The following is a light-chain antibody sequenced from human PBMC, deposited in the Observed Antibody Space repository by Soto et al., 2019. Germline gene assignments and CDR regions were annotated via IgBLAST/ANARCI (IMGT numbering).Light chain of an antibody. J-gene: IGKJ2*01. Sequence: EIVLTQSPGTLSLSPGESATPSCRASQSVTSRFLAWYQHKPGQAPRLLIYAASTKATGIPDRFSGSASGTDFTLTISRLEPEDFAVYYCQQYGDSPPNTFGQGTKLEIK. V-gene: IGKV3-20*01. CDR1: QSVTSRF. CDR3: QQYGDSPPNT. CDR2: AAS.